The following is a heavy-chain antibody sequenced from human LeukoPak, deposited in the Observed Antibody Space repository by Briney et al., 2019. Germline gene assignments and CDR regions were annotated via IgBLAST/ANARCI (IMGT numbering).Heavy chain of an antibody. CDR3: ARLTKLDYYDSSGYTDY. CDR1: GYSISSGYD. J-gene: IGHJ4*02. D-gene: IGHD3-22*01. V-gene: IGHV4-38-2*02. CDR2: INHSGST. Sequence: SETLSLTCTVSGYSISSGYDWGWIRQPPGKGLEWIGEINHSGSTNYNPSLKSRVTISIDTSEHRFSLKLSSVTAADTAVYYCARLTKLDYYDSSGYTDYWGQGTLVTVSS.